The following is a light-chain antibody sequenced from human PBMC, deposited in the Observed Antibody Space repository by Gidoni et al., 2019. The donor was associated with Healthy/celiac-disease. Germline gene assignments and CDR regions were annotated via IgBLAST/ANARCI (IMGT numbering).Light chain of an antibody. CDR3: MQALQTPWT. CDR1: QSPLHSNGYNY. Sequence: DIVMTQSPLPLPVTPGGPASISCRSSQSPLHSNGYNYLDWYLQKPGQSPPLLIYLGSNRASGVPDRFIGSGSGTDFTLKISRVEAEDVGVYYCMQALQTPWTFGQGTKVEIK. CDR2: LGS. V-gene: IGKV2-28*01. J-gene: IGKJ1*01.